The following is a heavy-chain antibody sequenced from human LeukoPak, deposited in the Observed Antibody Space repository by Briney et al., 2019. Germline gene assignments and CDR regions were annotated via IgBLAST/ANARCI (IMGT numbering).Heavy chain of an antibody. Sequence: SKTLSLTCAVYGGSFSGYYWSWIRQPPGKGLEWIGEINHSGSTNYNPSLKSRVTISVDTSKNQFSLKLSSVTAADTAVYYCARGGEMATTFDYWGQGTLVTVSS. V-gene: IGHV4-34*01. J-gene: IGHJ4*02. CDR3: ARGGEMATTFDY. D-gene: IGHD5-24*01. CDR1: GGSFSGYY. CDR2: INHSGST.